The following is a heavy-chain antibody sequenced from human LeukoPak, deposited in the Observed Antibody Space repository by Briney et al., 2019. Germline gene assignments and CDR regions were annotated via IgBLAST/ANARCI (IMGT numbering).Heavy chain of an antibody. CDR3: ARDGKYYDILTGYYDY. D-gene: IGHD3-9*01. CDR2: ISAYNGNT. V-gene: IGHV1-18*01. Sequence: VASVKVSCKASGYTFTSYGISWVRQAPGQGLEWMGWISAYNGNTNYAQKLQGRVTMTTDTSTSTAYMELRSLRSDDTAVYYCARDGKYYDILTGYYDYWGQGTLVTVSS. J-gene: IGHJ4*02. CDR1: GYTFTSYG.